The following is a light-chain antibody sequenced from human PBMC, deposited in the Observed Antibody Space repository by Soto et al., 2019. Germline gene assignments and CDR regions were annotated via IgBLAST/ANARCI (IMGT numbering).Light chain of an antibody. J-gene: IGLJ1*01. CDR1: SSDVGGYHY. V-gene: IGLV2-14*01. Sequence: QSALTQPASVSGSPGQSITISCTGTSSDVGGYHYVSWYQQHPGKAPKLMIYEVSNRPSGVSNRFSGSKSGNTASLTISGLQAEDEADYYFSSYTSSSPLVFGTGTKLTVI. CDR2: EVS. CDR3: SSYTSSSPLV.